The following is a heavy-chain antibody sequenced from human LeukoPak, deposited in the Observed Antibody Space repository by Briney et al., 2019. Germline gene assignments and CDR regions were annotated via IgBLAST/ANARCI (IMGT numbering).Heavy chain of an antibody. V-gene: IGHV4-59*02. CDR3: ARDRGVYDSSGSPQPFYFDC. CDR1: GDSVSTSH. Sequence: SETLSLTCSVSGDSVSTSHWSWIRQPPGKGLEWVGYIHQSGNTNYNPSLKSRVTISVDTSKNQFSLKLISVTAADTAVYYCARDRGVYDSSGSPQPFYFDCWGQGALVTVSS. J-gene: IGHJ4*02. CDR2: IHQSGNT. D-gene: IGHD3-22*01.